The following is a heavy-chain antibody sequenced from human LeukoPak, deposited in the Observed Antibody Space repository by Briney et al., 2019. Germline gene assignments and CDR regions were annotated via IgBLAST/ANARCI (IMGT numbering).Heavy chain of an antibody. CDR3: ARGNILTGYEY. CDR2: IGFAGDT. D-gene: IGHD3-9*01. Sequence: GGSLRLSCAASGFTFSSYDMHWVRQATGKGLEWVSAIGFAGDTYYTGSVKGRFTISRENAKKSLYLQMNSLRAGDTAVYYCARGNILTGYEYWGQGTLVTVSS. V-gene: IGHV3-13*04. J-gene: IGHJ4*02. CDR1: GFTFSSYD.